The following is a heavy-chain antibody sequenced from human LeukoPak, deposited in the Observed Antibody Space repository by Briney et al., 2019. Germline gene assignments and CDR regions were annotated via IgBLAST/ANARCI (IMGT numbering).Heavy chain of an antibody. CDR3: ARARSGAFDI. CDR2: IYTSGST. CDR1: GGSISSGSYY. J-gene: IGHJ3*02. V-gene: IGHV4-61*02. Sequence: PSGTLSLTCTVSGGSISSGSYYTSWIRQPAGKGLEWIGRIYTSGSTNYNPSLKSRVTIAVDTSKNQFSLKLSSVTAADTAVYYCARARSGAFDIWGQGTMVTVSS.